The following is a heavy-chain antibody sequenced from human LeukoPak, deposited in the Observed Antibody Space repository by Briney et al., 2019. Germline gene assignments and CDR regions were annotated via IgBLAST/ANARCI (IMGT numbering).Heavy chain of an antibody. CDR2: INHSGST. CDR1: GGSFSGYY. J-gene: IGHJ4*02. CDR3: ARGSGGYSSSWTSFDY. Sequence: PSETLSLTCAVYGGSFSGYYWSWIRQPPGKGLEWIGEINHSGSTNYNPSLKSRVTISVDTSKNQFSLKLTSVTAADTAVYYCARGSGGYSSSWTSFDYWGQGTLVTVSS. V-gene: IGHV4-34*01. D-gene: IGHD6-13*01.